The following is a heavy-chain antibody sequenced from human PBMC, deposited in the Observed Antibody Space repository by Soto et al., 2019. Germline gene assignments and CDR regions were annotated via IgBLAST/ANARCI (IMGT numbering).Heavy chain of an antibody. Sequence: ASVEVSCKASGYTFTSYAISWVRQAPGQGLEWMGWISAYNGNTNYAQKLQGRVTMTTDTSTSTAYMELRSLRSDDTAVYYCARVRGDYYDSTNSGAFDIWGQGTMVTVSS. CDR3: ARVRGDYYDSTNSGAFDI. V-gene: IGHV1-18*04. CDR1: GYTFTSYA. J-gene: IGHJ3*02. D-gene: IGHD3-22*01. CDR2: ISAYNGNT.